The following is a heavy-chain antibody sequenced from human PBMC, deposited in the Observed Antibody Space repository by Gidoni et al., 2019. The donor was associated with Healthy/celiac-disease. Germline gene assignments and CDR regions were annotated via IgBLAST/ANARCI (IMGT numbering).Heavy chain of an antibody. CDR3: ARDLSWYYYDSSGYYIDY. J-gene: IGHJ4*02. V-gene: IGHV3-21*01. D-gene: IGHD3-22*01. Sequence: EVQLVESGGGLVKPGGSLRLSCAASGFTFSSYSRNWVRQAPGKGLEWVSSISSSSSYIYYADSVKGRFTISRDNAKNSLYLQMNSLRAEDTAVYYCARDLSWYYYDSSGYYIDYWGQGTLVTVSS. CDR1: GFTFSSYS. CDR2: ISSSSSYI.